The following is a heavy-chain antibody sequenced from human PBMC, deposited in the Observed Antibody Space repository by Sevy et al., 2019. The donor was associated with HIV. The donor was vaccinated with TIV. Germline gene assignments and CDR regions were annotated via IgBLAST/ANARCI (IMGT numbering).Heavy chain of an antibody. D-gene: IGHD3-22*01. V-gene: IGHV3-33*01. J-gene: IGHJ4*02. CDR3: ARDRDTMIVGGFDY. Sequence: GGSLRLSCAASGFTFSSYGMHWVRQAPGKGLEWVAVIWYDGSNKYYADSVKDRFTISRDNSKNTLYLQMNSLRAEDTAVYYCARDRDTMIVGGFDYWGQGTLVTVSS. CDR1: GFTFSSYG. CDR2: IWYDGSNK.